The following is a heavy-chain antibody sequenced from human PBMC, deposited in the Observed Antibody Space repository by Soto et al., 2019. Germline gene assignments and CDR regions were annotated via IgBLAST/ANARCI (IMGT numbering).Heavy chain of an antibody. D-gene: IGHD5-12*01. CDR1: GYTFTSYG. V-gene: IGHV1-18*04. CDR3: ATYPRDGYNYYAFDI. CDR2: ISAYNGNT. Sequence: ASVKVSCKASGYTFTSYGISWVRQAPGQGLEWMGWISAYNGNTNYAQKLQGRVTMTTDTSTSTAYMELRSLRSDDTAVYYCATYPRDGYNYYAFDIWGQGTMVTVSS. J-gene: IGHJ3*02.